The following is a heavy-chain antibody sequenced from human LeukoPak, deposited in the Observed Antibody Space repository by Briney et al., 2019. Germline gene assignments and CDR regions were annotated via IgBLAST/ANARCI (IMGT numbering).Heavy chain of an antibody. Sequence: SETLSLTCAVYGGSFSGYYWSWIRQPPGKGLEWIGEINHSGSTNYNPSLKSRVTISVDTSKNQFSLKLSSVTAADTAVYYCARRRRQSIVGARYYFDYWGQGTLVTVSS. CDR3: ARRRRQSIVGARYYFDY. CDR1: GGSFSGYY. V-gene: IGHV4-34*01. CDR2: INHSGST. D-gene: IGHD1-26*01. J-gene: IGHJ4*02.